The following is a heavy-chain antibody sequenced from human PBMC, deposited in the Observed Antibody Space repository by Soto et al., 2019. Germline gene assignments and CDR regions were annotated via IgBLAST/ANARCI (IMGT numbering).Heavy chain of an antibody. CDR3: ARGVATIGP. J-gene: IGHJ5*02. CDR1: GGSLSSYC. Sequence: LVTQRLTCTVSGGSLSSYCWTWIRQPPGKGLEWIGYIYYSGSTTYNPSLKSRVTISVDTSKNQFSLKLTSVTAADTAVYYCARGVATIGPWGQGTLVTVSS. V-gene: IGHV4-59*01. CDR2: IYYSGST. D-gene: IGHD5-12*01.